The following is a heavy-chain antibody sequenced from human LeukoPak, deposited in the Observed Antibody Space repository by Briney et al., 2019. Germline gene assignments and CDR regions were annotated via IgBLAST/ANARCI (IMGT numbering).Heavy chain of an antibody. CDR2: INHSGST. CDR3: ARMDRSIFGVVIIDY. Sequence: SETLSLTCAVYGGSFSGYYWSWIRQPPGKGLEWIGEINHSGSTNYNPSLKSRVTISVDTSKNQFSLMLSSVTAADTAVYYCARMDRSIFGVVIIDYWGQGTLVTVSS. J-gene: IGHJ4*02. CDR1: GGSFSGYY. V-gene: IGHV4-34*01. D-gene: IGHD3-3*01.